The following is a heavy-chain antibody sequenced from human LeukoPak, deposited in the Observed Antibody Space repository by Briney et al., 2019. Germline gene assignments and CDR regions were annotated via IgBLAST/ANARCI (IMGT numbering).Heavy chain of an antibody. CDR3: AKDSGYDFGENGTTEDWFDP. D-gene: IGHD1-7*01. J-gene: IGHJ5*02. CDR1: GFTFSSYA. Sequence: GGSLRLSCAASGFTFSSYAMSWVRQAPGKGLEWVSAISGSGGSTYYADSVKGRFTISRDNSKNTLYLQMNSLRAEDTAVYYCAKDSGYDFGENGTTEDWFDPWGQGTLVTVSS. CDR2: ISGSGGST. V-gene: IGHV3-23*01.